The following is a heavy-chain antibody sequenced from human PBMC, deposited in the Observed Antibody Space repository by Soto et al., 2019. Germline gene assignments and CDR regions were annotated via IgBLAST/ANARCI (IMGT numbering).Heavy chain of an antibody. Sequence: LGESLKISCAASEFTFSTYPMHWVRQAPGKGLEWVAVISYDETNKYYADSVKGRFTISRDDSKNTLYLQMNNLRADDTAVYYCARGASDFWGAYPEIHFFDYWGHGTLVTVSS. J-gene: IGHJ4*01. CDR3: ARGASDFWGAYPEIHFFDY. V-gene: IGHV3-30-3*01. CDR1: EFTFSTYP. CDR2: ISYDETNK. D-gene: IGHD3-3*01.